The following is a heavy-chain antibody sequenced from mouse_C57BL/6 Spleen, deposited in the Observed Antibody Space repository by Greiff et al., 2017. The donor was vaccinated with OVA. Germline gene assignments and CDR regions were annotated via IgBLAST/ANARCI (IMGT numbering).Heavy chain of an antibody. J-gene: IGHJ4*01. D-gene: IGHD3-3*01. CDR2: IDPSDSYT. Sequence: QVQLKQPGAELVKPGASVKLSCKASGYTFTSYWMQWVKQRPGQGLEWIGEIDPSDSYTNYNQKFKGKATLTVDTSSSTAYMQLSSLTSEDSAVYYCARKAGLYAMDYWGQGTSVTASS. CDR1: GYTFTSYW. V-gene: IGHV1-50*01. CDR3: ARKAGLYAMDY.